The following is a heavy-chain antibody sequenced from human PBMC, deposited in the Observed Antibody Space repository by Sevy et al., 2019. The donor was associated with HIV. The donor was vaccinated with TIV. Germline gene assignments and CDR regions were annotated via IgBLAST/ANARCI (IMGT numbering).Heavy chain of an antibody. Sequence: GGSLRLSCAGSGFSFRTNGMHWVRQAPGKGLDWVAVISKNGDYKSYADSVKGRFTISRDNSKNTLYLQMNSLRTEDTAVYYCAKDGGYSIGWYPRFDPWGKGTLVTVSS. CDR2: ISKNGDYK. J-gene: IGHJ5*02. CDR1: GFSFRTNG. D-gene: IGHD5-18*01. V-gene: IGHV3-30*18. CDR3: AKDGGYSIGWYPRFDP.